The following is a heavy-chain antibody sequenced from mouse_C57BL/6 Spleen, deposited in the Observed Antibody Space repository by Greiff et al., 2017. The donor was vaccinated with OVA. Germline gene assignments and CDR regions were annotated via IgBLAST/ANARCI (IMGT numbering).Heavy chain of an antibody. CDR2: IYPRSGNT. CDR1: GYTFTSYG. Sequence: VQLQQSGAELARPGASVKLSCKASGYTFTSYGISWVKQRTGQGLEWIGEIYPRSGNTYYNEKFKGKATLNADKYSSTAYLELRSLTSEDSAVYFCAAGGDYDGYFDVWGTGTTVTVSS. V-gene: IGHV1-81*01. J-gene: IGHJ1*03. D-gene: IGHD2-4*01. CDR3: AAGGDYDGYFDV.